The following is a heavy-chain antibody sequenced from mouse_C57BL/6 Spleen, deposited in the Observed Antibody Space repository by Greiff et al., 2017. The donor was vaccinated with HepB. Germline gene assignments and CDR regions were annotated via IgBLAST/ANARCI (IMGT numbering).Heavy chain of an antibody. CDR2: IDPEDGET. CDR3: AREDYGKDYYAMDY. Sequence: EVKLVESGAELVKPGASVKLSCTASGFNIKDYCMHWVKQRTEQGLEWIGRIDPEDGETKYAPKFQGKATITADTSSNTAYLQLSSLTSEDTAVYYCAREDYGKDYYAMDYWGQGTSVTVSS. J-gene: IGHJ4*01. D-gene: IGHD1-1*01. CDR1: GFNIKDYC. V-gene: IGHV14-2*01.